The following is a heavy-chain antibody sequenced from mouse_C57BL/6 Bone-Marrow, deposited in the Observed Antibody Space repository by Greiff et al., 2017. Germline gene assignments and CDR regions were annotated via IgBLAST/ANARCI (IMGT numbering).Heavy chain of an antibody. D-gene: IGHD1-1*01. J-gene: IGHJ1*03. CDR3: ARAMTVVAHWYFDV. CDR1: GYTFTSYW. CDR2: IYPGSGST. V-gene: IGHV1-55*01. Sequence: VQLQQPGAELVKPGASVKMSCKASGYTFTSYWITWVKQRPGQGLEWIGDIYPGSGSTNYNEKFKSKATLTVDTSSSTAYMQLSSLTSEDSAVYYCARAMTVVAHWYFDVWGTGTTVTVSS.